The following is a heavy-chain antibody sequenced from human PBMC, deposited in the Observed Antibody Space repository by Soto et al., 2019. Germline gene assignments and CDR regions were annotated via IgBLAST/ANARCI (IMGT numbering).Heavy chain of an antibody. CDR3: AKAARLGELSLYIFDY. V-gene: IGHV3-23*01. D-gene: IGHD3-16*02. Sequence: GGFLRLSCAASGFTFSSYAMSWVRQSPGKGLEWVSAISGSGGSTYYADSVKGRFTISRENAKNTLYLQMNSLRAEDTAVYYCAKAARLGELSLYIFDYWGQGTLVTVSS. CDR2: ISGSGGST. CDR1: GFTFSSYA. J-gene: IGHJ4*02.